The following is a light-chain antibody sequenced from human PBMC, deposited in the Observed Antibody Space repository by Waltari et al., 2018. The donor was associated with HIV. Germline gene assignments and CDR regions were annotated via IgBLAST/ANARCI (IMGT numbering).Light chain of an antibody. Sequence: QSALTQPASVSGSPGQSITISCTGTSSDVGSYNLVSWYQQHPGKAPKLMIYEVSKRPSGFSNRFSGSKSRNTASLTISGLQAEDEADYYCCSYAGSSTWVFGGGTKLTVL. CDR3: CSYAGSSTWV. V-gene: IGLV2-23*02. CDR2: EVS. CDR1: SSDVGSYNL. J-gene: IGLJ3*02.